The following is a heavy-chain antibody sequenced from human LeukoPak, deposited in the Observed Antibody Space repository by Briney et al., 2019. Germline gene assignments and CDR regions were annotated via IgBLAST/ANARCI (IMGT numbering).Heavy chain of an antibody. CDR3: ARGLNGGDYFDY. CDR2: INHSGST. J-gene: IGHJ4*02. Sequence: SETLSLTCAVYGGSFSGYYWRWIRQPPGKGLEWIGEINHSGSTNYNPSLKSRVTISVDTSKNQFSLKLSSVTAADTAVYYCARGLNGGDYFDYWGQGTLVTVSS. CDR1: GGSFSGYY. D-gene: IGHD1-1*01. V-gene: IGHV4-34*01.